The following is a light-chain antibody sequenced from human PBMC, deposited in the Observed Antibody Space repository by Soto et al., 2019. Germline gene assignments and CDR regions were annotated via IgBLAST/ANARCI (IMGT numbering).Light chain of an antibody. J-gene: IGKJ1*01. CDR2: DAS. CDR3: QQYNNWPRT. V-gene: IGKV3-15*01. CDR1: QTVNYN. Sequence: IVMTQSPATLSVSPGERATLSCRASQTVNYNLAWYQQKPGQAPSLLIHDASSRATAIPARFSGSGSGTEFTLTISSLQSEDFAVYYCQQYNNWPRTFGQGTKVEIK.